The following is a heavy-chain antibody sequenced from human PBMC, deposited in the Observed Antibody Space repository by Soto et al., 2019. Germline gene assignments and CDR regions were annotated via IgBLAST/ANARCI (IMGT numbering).Heavy chain of an antibody. CDR2: INHSAST. CDR3: ARAPGYSSSWYYYYYGMDV. CDR1: GGSFSGYY. Sequence: SETLSLTCTVYGGSFSGYYWCWSRQPQWTGLGLNGKINHSASTNYNPSLKSRVPISVDTPKNQYSLKLSSVTAADTAVYYCARAPGYSSSWYYYYYGMDVWGQGTTVTVSS. D-gene: IGHD6-13*01. J-gene: IGHJ6*02. V-gene: IGHV4-34*01.